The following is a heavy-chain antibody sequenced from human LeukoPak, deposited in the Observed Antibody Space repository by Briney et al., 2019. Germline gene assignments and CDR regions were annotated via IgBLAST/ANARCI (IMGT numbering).Heavy chain of an antibody. D-gene: IGHD6-13*01. Sequence: PGGSLRLSCAASGFTFSSYAMHWVRQTPGKGLEWVSGISWNSGSIAYADSVKGRFTISRDNAKNSLYLDMNSLRADDTAFYYCARAADPYYYYYIDVWGKGTTVTISS. CDR3: ARAADPYYYYYIDV. J-gene: IGHJ6*03. CDR1: GFTFSSYA. V-gene: IGHV3-9*01. CDR2: ISWNSGSI.